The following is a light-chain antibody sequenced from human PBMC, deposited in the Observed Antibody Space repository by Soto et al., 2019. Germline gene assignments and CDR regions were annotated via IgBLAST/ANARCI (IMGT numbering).Light chain of an antibody. V-gene: IGLV2-11*01. CDR1: SSDVGDYDY. CDR3: FSYAGSRV. CDR2: DVN. J-gene: IGLJ3*02. Sequence: QSALTQPRSVSGSPGQAVTISCTGTSSDVGDYDYVSWYQQHPGKAPKLVIFDVNKRPSGVPDRFSGSKSGNTAFLTISGLQAEDEADYSCFSYAGSRVFGGGTKLTVL.